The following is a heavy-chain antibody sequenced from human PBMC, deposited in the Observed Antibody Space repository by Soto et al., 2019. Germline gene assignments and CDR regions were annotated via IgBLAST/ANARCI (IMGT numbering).Heavy chain of an antibody. CDR1: GFTFSTYS. CDR3: AREYTAWPLAYGLDV. V-gene: IGHV3-21*01. Sequence: GGSLRLSCVGSGFTFSTYSINWVRQAPGKGLEWVSSISSRSDIYYADSVKGRFTISRGNAKNSVSLQMNSLRAEDTAVYYCAREYTAWPLAYGLDVWGQGTTVTASS. CDR2: ISSRSDI. D-gene: IGHD2-2*02. J-gene: IGHJ6*02.